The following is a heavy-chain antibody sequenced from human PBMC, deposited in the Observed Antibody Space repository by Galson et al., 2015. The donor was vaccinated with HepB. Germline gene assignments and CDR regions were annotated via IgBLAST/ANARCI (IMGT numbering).Heavy chain of an antibody. Sequence: SVKVSCKASGYTFTSYAMHWVRQAPGQRLEWMGWINAGNGNTKYSQKFQGRVTITRDTSTSTAYMELSSLRSEDTAVYYCARSTRRWDFDYWGQGTLVTVSS. CDR3: ARSTRRWDFDY. CDR2: INAGNGNT. V-gene: IGHV1-3*01. J-gene: IGHJ4*02. CDR1: GYTFTSYA. D-gene: IGHD2-2*01.